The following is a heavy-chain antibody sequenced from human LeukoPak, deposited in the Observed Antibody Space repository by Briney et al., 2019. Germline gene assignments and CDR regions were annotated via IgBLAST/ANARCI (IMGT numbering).Heavy chain of an antibody. D-gene: IGHD2-8*02. Sequence: GGSLRLSCGASGFTFNSYAMNWVGQAPGKEMEWVSSIAGNTGNTYVAEPVKGRFTISRDNSRNTLYLQMNTLRAEDTAIYYCAKGTLGSCAGARCYPFDHWGQGALVTVSS. V-gene: IGHV3-23*01. CDR2: IAGNTGNT. CDR1: GFTFNSYA. CDR3: AKGTLGSCAGARCYPFDH. J-gene: IGHJ4*02.